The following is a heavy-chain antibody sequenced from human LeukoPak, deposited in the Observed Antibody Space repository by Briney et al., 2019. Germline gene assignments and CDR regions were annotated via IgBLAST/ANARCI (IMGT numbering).Heavy chain of an antibody. CDR2: INYSGSA. CDR3: ARHNYDDYVFDI. Sequence: PSETLSLTCTVSGGSLSSYYFSWIRQSPGKGLEWIAYINYSGSASYNPSFKSRVTMSVDTSKQFSLSLSSVTAADTAVYCCARHNYDDYVFDIWGQGTKVTVSS. CDR1: GGSLSSYY. D-gene: IGHD4-17*01. J-gene: IGHJ3*02. V-gene: IGHV4-59*08.